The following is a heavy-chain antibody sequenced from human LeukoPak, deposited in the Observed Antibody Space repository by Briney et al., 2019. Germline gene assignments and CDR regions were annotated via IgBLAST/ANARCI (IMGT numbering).Heavy chain of an antibody. CDR3: ARVGTAMVTIVAPYYMDV. Sequence: GGSLRLSCAASGFTFRTYWMSWVRQAPGKGLEWVANVKQDGNEKYYVDSVKGRFTISRDNAKNSLDLQMNSLRAEDTAVYYCARVGTAMVTIVAPYYMDVWGKGTTVTVSS. CDR1: GFTFRTYW. D-gene: IGHD5-18*01. V-gene: IGHV3-7*01. CDR2: VKQDGNEK. J-gene: IGHJ6*03.